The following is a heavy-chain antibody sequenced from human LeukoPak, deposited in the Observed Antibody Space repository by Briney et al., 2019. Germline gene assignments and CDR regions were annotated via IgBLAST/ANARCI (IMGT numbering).Heavy chain of an antibody. CDR2: INPNSGGV. J-gene: IGHJ4*02. Sequence: GASVKVSCKASGYTFTGYYMHWVRQAPGQGLEWMGWINPNSGGVNYAQNFQGRVTMTRDTSISTAYMELSRLTSGDTAVYYCTRGVIRGDDFDYWGQGTLVTVSS. CDR1: GYTFTGYY. CDR3: TRGVIRGDDFDY. D-gene: IGHD3-10*01. V-gene: IGHV1-2*02.